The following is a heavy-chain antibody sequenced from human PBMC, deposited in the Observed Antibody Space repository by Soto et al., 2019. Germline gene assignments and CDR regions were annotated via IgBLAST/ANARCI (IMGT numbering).Heavy chain of an antibody. CDR3: ARPPAPYSGYDPYYYGMDV. V-gene: IGHV3-33*01. CDR2: IWYDGSNK. D-gene: IGHD5-12*01. CDR1: GFTFSSYG. J-gene: IGHJ6*02. Sequence: LRLSCAASGFTFSSYGMHWVRQAPGKGLEWVAVIWYDGSNKYYADSVKGRFTISRDNSKNTLYLQMNSLRAEDTAAYYCARPPAPYSGYDPYYYGMDVWGQGTTVTVSS.